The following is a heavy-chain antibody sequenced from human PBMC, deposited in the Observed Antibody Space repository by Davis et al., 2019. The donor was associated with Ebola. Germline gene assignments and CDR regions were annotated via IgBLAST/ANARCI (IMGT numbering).Heavy chain of an antibody. Sequence: GESLKISCAASGFTFSSYAMSWVRQAPGKGLEWVSAISGSGGSTYYADSVKGRFTISRDNSKNTLYLQMNSLRAEDTAVYYGEKDLREYSGYDTGFDYWGQGTLVTVSS. V-gene: IGHV3-23*01. J-gene: IGHJ4*02. CDR2: ISGSGGST. D-gene: IGHD5-12*01. CDR3: EKDLREYSGYDTGFDY. CDR1: GFTFSSYA.